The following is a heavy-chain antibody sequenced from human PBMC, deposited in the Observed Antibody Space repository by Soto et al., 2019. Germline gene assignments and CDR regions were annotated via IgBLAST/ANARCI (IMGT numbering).Heavy chain of an antibody. D-gene: IGHD1-26*01. V-gene: IGHV3-30*18. CDR3: AKDGAWELLPAYGMDV. CDR1: GFSFSSFG. CDR2: LSFDGITK. Sequence: GGSLRLSCTASGFSFSSFGMHWVRQAPGKGLEWVAGLSFDGITKHYADSVKGQFTISRDNSKNTMYLQMNSLRPEDTAIYYCAKDGAWELLPAYGMDVWGNGTKVTVPS. J-gene: IGHJ6*04.